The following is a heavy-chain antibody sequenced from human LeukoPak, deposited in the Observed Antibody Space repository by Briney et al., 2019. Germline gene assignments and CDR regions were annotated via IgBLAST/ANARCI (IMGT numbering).Heavy chain of an antibody. CDR2: IYSGGST. V-gene: IGHV3-53*01. Sequence: GGSLRLSCAASGFTVSSNYMSWVRQAPGKGLEWVSVIYSGGSTYYADSVKGRFTISRDNSKNTLYLQMNSLRAEDTAVYYCATGTEWELGFDYWGQGTLVTVSS. CDR1: GFTVSSNY. CDR3: ATGTEWELGFDY. D-gene: IGHD1-26*01. J-gene: IGHJ4*02.